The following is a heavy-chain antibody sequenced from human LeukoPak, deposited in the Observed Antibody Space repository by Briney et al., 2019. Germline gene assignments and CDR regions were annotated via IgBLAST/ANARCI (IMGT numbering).Heavy chain of an antibody. V-gene: IGHV3-21*01. D-gene: IGHD4-17*01. CDR3: ARDLGYTTVTKGRFDI. J-gene: IGHJ3*02. CDR2: ISSSSSYI. CDR1: GFTFSSYS. Sequence: GGSLRLSCAASGFTFSSYSMNWVRQAPGKGLEWVSSISSSSSYIYYADSVKGRFTISRDNAKNSLYLQMNSLRAEDTAVYYCARDLGYTTVTKGRFDIWGQGTMVTVSS.